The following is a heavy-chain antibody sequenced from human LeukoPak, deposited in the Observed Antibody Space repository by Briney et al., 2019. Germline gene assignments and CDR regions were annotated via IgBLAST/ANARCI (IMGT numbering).Heavy chain of an antibody. CDR2: ISSSSSYI. D-gene: IGHD3-10*01. CDR1: GFTFSSYE. J-gene: IGHJ3*02. Sequence: GGSLRLSCAASGFTFSSYEMNWVRQAPGKGLEWVSSISSSSSYIYYADSVKGRFTISRDNAKNSLYLQMNSLRAEDTAVYYCASQLWFGEFYDAFDIWGQGTMVTVSS. CDR3: ASQLWFGEFYDAFDI. V-gene: IGHV3-21*01.